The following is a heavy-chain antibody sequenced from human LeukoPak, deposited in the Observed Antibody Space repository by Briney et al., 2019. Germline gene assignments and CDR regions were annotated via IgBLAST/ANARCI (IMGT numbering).Heavy chain of an antibody. CDR3: ARRADWYYFDY. D-gene: IGHD3-9*01. CDR1: GYSFTSYW. CDR2: IYPGDSDI. V-gene: IGHV5-51*01. Sequence: GESLKISCKGFGYSFTSYWIGWVRQLHGKGLEWMGIIYPGDSDIRYSPSSQGQVTISADKSISTAYLQWSSLRASDTAVYYCARRADWYYFDYWGQGTLVTVSS. J-gene: IGHJ4*02.